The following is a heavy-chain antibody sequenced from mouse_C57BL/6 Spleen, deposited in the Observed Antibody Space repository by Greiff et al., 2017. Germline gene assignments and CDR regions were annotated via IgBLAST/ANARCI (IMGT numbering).Heavy chain of an antibody. J-gene: IGHJ4*01. Sequence: VKLMESGPGLVQPSQSLSITCTVSGFSLTSYGVHWVRQSPGKGLEWLGVIWRGGSTDYNAAFMSRLSITKDNSKSQVFFKMNSLQADDTAIYYCAKSGVWLTDYYAMDYWGQGTSVTVSS. CDR3: AKSGVWLTDYYAMDY. CDR2: IWRGGST. D-gene: IGHD2-10*02. CDR1: GFSLTSYG. V-gene: IGHV2-5*01.